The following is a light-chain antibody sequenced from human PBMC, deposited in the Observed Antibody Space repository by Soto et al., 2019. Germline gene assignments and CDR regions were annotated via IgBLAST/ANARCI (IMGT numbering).Light chain of an antibody. CDR3: LQHNRYPWT. CDR1: QDISNF. Sequence: DIQMTQFPSAMSASVGDRVTITCRASQDISNFLAWFQQKPGKVPQRLIYAASSLQSGVPSRFSGSGSGTEFTLTISSLQPEDFATYYCLQHNRYPWTFGQGTKVDIK. V-gene: IGKV1-17*03. J-gene: IGKJ1*01. CDR2: AAS.